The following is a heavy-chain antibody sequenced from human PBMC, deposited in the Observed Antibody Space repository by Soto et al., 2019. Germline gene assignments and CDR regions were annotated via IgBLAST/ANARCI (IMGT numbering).Heavy chain of an antibody. CDR3: TRDKVLDGATHFYYGMDV. V-gene: IGHV3-49*04. CDR1: GFTFGDYA. CDR2: IRSNAYGGTT. Sequence: PGGSMRLSCIASGFTFGDYAMSWVRQAPGKGLEWVGFIRSNAYGGTTEYAASVKGRFTISRDDSKSIAYLQMNSLKTEDTAVYYCTRDKVLDGATHFYYGMDVWGQGTTVTVSS. D-gene: IGHD3-10*01. J-gene: IGHJ6*02.